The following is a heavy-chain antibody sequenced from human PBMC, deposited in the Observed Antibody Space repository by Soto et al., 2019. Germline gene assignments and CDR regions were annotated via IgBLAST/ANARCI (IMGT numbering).Heavy chain of an antibody. CDR2: ISSSSSTI. CDR1: GFTFSSYS. Sequence: GGSLRLSCAASGFTFSSYSMNWVRQAPGKGLEWVSYISSSSSTIYYADSVKGRFTISRDNAKNSLYLQMNSLRDEDTAVYYCARDREELRFLEWLLSPAFDIWGQGTMVTVSS. J-gene: IGHJ3*02. CDR3: ARDREELRFLEWLLSPAFDI. D-gene: IGHD3-3*01. V-gene: IGHV3-48*02.